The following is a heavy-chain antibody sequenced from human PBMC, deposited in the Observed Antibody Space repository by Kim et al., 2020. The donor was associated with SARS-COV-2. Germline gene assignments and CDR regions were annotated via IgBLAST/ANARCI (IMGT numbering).Heavy chain of an antibody. CDR2: IYYSGST. D-gene: IGHD4-17*01. CDR1: GGSISSGGYY. Sequence: SETLSLTCTVSGGSISSGGYYWSWIRQHPGKGLEWIGYIYYSGSTYYNPSLKSRVTISVDTSKNQFSLKLSSVTAADTAVYYCARGGSVTTDGCFDYWGQGTLVTVSS. V-gene: IGHV4-31*03. J-gene: IGHJ4*02. CDR3: ARGGSVTTDGCFDY.